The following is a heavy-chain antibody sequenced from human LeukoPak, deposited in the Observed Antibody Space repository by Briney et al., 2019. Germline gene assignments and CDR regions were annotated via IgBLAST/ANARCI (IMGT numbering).Heavy chain of an antibody. D-gene: IGHD6-19*01. J-gene: IGHJ4*02. CDR2: INHSGST. Sequence: SETLSLTCAVFGGSFSAHFWSWIRQPPGKGLEWIGEINHSGSTNYNPSLRSRVTISLDTSKNQFSLKLNSVTAADTAVYYCARAGGSGLIDYWGQGILVTVSS. CDR1: GGSFSAHF. CDR3: ARAGGSGLIDY. V-gene: IGHV4-34*01.